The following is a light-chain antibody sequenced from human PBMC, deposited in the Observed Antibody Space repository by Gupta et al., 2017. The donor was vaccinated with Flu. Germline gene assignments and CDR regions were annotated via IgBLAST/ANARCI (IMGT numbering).Light chain of an antibody. J-gene: IGKJ1*01. Sequence: EIVMTQSPATLSVSPGERATLSCRASQSVSSNVAWYQQKPGQAPRLLIYGASTRATGIPARFSGSGSGTEFTLTISSLQSEDFAVYYCQRYNNWPTWTFGQGTKVEIK. V-gene: IGKV3-15*01. CDR3: QRYNNWPTWT. CDR1: QSVSSN. CDR2: GAS.